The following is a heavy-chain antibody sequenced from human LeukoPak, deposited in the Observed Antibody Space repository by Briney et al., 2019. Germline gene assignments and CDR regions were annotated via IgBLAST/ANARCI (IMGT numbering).Heavy chain of an antibody. D-gene: IGHD6-6*01. CDR1: GYSFTSYW. J-gene: IGHJ6*03. V-gene: IGHV5-51*01. Sequence: GESLKISCKGSGYSFTSYWIGWVRQMPGKGLEWMGIIYPGDSDTRYSPSFQGQVTISAGKSISTAYLQWSSLKASDTAMYYCARHIAARPNYYYYYMDVWGKGTTVTVSS. CDR3: ARHIAARPNYYYYYMDV. CDR2: IYPGDSDT.